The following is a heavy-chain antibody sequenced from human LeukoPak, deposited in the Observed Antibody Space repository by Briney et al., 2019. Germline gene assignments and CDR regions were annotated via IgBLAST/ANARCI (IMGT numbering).Heavy chain of an antibody. V-gene: IGHV3-23*01. D-gene: IGHD2-2*02. Sequence: GGSLRLSCPASGFTFGSCSMSWVRQAPGKGLEWVSFICGSDNRTYSTYYTDSLKGRFTNSRDNSKNTLYRQMNSLRAEDTAVYYCAKGSSTSCYTSSDYWGQGTLVTVSS. CDR2: ICGSDNRTYST. CDR3: AKGSSTSCYTSSDY. CDR1: GFTFGSCS. J-gene: IGHJ4*02.